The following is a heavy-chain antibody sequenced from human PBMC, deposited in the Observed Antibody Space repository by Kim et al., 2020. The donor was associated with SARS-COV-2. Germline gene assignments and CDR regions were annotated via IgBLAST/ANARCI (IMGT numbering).Heavy chain of an antibody. CDR3: ARDRRELRGLGDAFDI. Sequence: KFQGRVTITADESTSTAYMELSSLRSEDTALYYCARDRRELRGLGDAFDIWGQGTMVTVSS. J-gene: IGHJ3*02. D-gene: IGHD1-26*01. V-gene: IGHV1-69*01.